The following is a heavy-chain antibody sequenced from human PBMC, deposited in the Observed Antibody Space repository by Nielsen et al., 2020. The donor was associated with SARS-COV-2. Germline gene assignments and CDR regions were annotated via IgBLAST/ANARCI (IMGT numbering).Heavy chain of an antibody. V-gene: IGHV3-30*18. CDR3: AKDRAIVVVPAAIGGNDY. CDR2: ISYDGSNK. J-gene: IGHJ4*02. Sequence: SLKISCAASGFTFSSYGMHWVRQAPGKGLEWVAVISYDGSNKYYADSVKGRFTISRDNSKNTLYLQMNSLRAEDTAVYYCAKDRAIVVVPAAIGGNDYWGQGTLVTVSS. D-gene: IGHD2-2*02. CDR1: GFTFSSYG.